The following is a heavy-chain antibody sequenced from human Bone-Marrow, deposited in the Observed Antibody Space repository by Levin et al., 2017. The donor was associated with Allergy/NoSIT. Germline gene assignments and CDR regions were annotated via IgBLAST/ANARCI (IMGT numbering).Heavy chain of an antibody. J-gene: IGHJ4*02. D-gene: IGHD4/OR15-4a*01. Sequence: SQTLSLTCSVSGGSINGNCWFWIRQPPGRGLEWIGYIYDGGSSNYNASLKSRVTMSVDTPKKQVSLRLTSVTAADTAVYYCARYDDTIVHLGKWGQGSLVIVSS. V-gene: IGHV4-59*01. CDR3: ARYDDTIVHLGK. CDR1: GGSINGNC. CDR2: IYDGGSS.